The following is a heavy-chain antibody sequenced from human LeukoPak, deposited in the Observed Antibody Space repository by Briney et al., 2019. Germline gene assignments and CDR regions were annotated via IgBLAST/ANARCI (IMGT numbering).Heavy chain of an antibody. V-gene: IGHV4-31*03. CDR2: IYHSGST. CDR3: ASARDVVIDY. Sequence: PSQTLSLTCTVSGGSISSGGYYCSWIRQHPGKGLEWIGYIYHSGSTYYNPSLKSRLTISVDTSKNQVSLKLISVTAADTAVYYCASARDVVIDYWGQGALVTVSS. J-gene: IGHJ4*02. D-gene: IGHD3-10*02. CDR1: GGSISSGGYY.